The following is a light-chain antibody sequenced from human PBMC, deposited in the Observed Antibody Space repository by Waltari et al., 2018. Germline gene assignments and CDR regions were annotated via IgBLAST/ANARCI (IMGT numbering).Light chain of an antibody. V-gene: IGKV3-20*01. J-gene: IGKJ1*01. CDR3: QKYERLPAT. Sequence: EIVLTQSPGTLSLSPGERATLSCRASQSVGRSLTWYQQKPGQAPRLLIYGTSTRATGIPDRFSGSGSGTDFSLTISRQEPEDFAVYYCQKYERLPATFGQGTKVEIK. CDR1: QSVGRS. CDR2: GTS.